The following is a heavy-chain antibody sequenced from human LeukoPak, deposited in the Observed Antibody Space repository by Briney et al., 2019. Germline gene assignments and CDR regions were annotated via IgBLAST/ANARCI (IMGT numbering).Heavy chain of an antibody. CDR1: GGTFSSYA. V-gene: IGHV1-69*06. CDR2: IIPIFGTA. D-gene: IGHD6-13*01. Sequence: SVKVSCKASGGTFSSYAISWVRQAPGQGLEWMGGIIPIFGTANYAQKFQGRVTITADKSTSTAYMGLSSLRSEDTAVYYCARLYSSSWGFYYYYFMDVWGKGTTVTISS. J-gene: IGHJ6*03. CDR3: ARLYSSSWGFYYYYFMDV.